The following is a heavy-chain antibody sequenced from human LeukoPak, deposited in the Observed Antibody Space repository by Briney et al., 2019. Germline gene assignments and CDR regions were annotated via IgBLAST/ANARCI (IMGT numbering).Heavy chain of an antibody. CDR1: GYTFTSYA. Sequence: ASVKVSCTASGYTFTSYAMNWVRQAPGQGLEWMGWINTNTGNPTYAQGFTGRFVFSLDTSVSTAYLQISSLKAEDTAVYYCAREGAGIAVAGTDWFDPWGQGTLVTVSS. CDR3: AREGAGIAVAGTDWFDP. V-gene: IGHV7-4-1*02. D-gene: IGHD6-19*01. J-gene: IGHJ5*02. CDR2: INTNTGNP.